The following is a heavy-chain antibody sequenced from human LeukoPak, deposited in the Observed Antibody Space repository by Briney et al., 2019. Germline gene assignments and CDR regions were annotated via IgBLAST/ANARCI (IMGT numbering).Heavy chain of an antibody. D-gene: IGHD3-16*01. V-gene: IGHV4-59*08. CDR1: GGSISSFY. Sequence: SEPLSLTCTVSGGSISSFYWSWIRQPPGKGLEWIGYIYYSGNTNYNPSLKSRVTLSVDTSKNQFSLKLSSVTAADTAVYYCARQTIDTSLGGVPDYFDSWGQGTPVTVSS. CDR2: IYYSGNT. J-gene: IGHJ4*02. CDR3: ARQTIDTSLGGVPDYFDS.